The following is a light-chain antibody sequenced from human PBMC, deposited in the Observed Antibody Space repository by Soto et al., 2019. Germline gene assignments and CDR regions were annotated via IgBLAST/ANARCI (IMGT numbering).Light chain of an antibody. V-gene: IGKV1-5*01. CDR3: QEYNSYS. J-gene: IGKJ2*01. CDR1: HIIGTW. CDR2: DAS. Sequence: DIQMTQSPSSLSASVGDRVTITCRASHIIGTWLAWYQQKQGKAPNLLIYDASSLESAVPSRFSGSGSGTEFTLTISALQPDDFATYYCQEYNSYSFGQGTKVDIK.